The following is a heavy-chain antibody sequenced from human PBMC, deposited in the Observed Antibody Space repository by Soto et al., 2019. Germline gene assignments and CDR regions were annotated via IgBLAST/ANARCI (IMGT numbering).Heavy chain of an antibody. V-gene: IGHV4-61*01. Sequence: NPSETLSLTCTDSGGSVSSGSYYWSWIRQPPGKGLEWIGYIYYSGSTNYNPSLKSRVTISVDTSKNQFSLKLSSVTAADTAVYYCARGTLRGSGWYEGMDVWGQGTTVTVSS. D-gene: IGHD6-19*01. CDR1: GGSVSSGSYY. J-gene: IGHJ6*02. CDR3: ARGTLRGSGWYEGMDV. CDR2: IYYSGST.